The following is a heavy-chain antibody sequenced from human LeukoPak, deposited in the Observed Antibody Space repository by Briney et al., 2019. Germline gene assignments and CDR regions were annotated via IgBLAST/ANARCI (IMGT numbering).Heavy chain of an antibody. J-gene: IGHJ3*02. CDR1: GYTFTSYD. CDR3: AREARYCSGGSCYGRYAFDI. D-gene: IGHD2-15*01. V-gene: IGHV1-8*03. CDR2: MNPNSGNT. Sequence: ASVKVSCKASGYTFTSYDINWVRQATGQGREWMGWMNPNSGNTGYAQKFQGRVTITRNTSISTAYMELSSLRSEDTAVYYCAREARYCSGGSCYGRYAFDIWGQGTMVTVSS.